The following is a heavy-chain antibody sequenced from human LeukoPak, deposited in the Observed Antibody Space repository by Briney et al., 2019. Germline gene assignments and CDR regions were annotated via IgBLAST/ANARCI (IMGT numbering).Heavy chain of an antibody. D-gene: IGHD1-7*01. CDR2: IYTSGST. CDR3: ARGGITGTRVWFDP. J-gene: IGHJ5*02. V-gene: IGHV4-61*02. Sequence: PSQTLSLTCTVSGGSISSGSYYWSWIRQPAGKGLEWTGRIYTSGSTNYNPSLKSRVTISVDTSKNQFSLKLSSVTAADTAVYYCARGGITGTRVWFDPWGQGTLVTVSS. CDR1: GGSISSGSYY.